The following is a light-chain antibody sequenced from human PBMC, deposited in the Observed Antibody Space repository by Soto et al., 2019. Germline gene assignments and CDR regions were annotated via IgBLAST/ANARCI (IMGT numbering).Light chain of an antibody. V-gene: IGKV1-5*03. CDR3: QQYNSSL. CDR2: KAS. CDR1: QSISSW. J-gene: IGKJ4*02. Sequence: IQLTQSPSTLSSSVGDRVTITCRASQSISSWLAWYQQKPGKAPKRLIYKASSLESGVPSRFSGRGSGTEFTLTISSLQPDAFATYYCQQYNSSLFGGGTKVDI.